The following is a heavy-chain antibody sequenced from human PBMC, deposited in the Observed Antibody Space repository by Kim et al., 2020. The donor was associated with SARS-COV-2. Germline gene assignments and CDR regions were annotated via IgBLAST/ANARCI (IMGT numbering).Heavy chain of an antibody. CDR3: ARDQVEAAADTSPIDY. Sequence: VKGRFTISRDNSKNTLYLQMNSLRAEDTAVYYCARDQVEAAADTSPIDYWGQGTLVTVSS. V-gene: IGHV3-30*07. J-gene: IGHJ4*02. D-gene: IGHD6-13*01.